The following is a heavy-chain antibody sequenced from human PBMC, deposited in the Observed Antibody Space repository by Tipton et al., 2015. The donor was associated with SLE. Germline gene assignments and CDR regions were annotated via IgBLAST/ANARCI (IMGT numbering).Heavy chain of an antibody. CDR2: IFYTGSA. D-gene: IGHD3-10*02. CDR3: ARGDYVRYHSGMDV. Sequence: TLSLTCSVSGGSLSNSYWTWIRQSPGKGLEWVGSIFYTGSAHYNPSLTERVTISLDTSKSHFSLRLTSVTAADTAVYYCARGDYVRYHSGMDVWGQGTTVTVSS. V-gene: IGHV4-59*01. CDR1: GGSLSNSY. J-gene: IGHJ6*02.